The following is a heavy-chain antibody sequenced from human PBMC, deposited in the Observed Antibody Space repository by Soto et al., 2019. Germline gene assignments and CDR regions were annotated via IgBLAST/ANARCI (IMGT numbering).Heavy chain of an antibody. V-gene: IGHV3-23*01. CDR1: GFTFSNYA. CDR2: IDGSGHST. Sequence: EVQLLEAGGGLVQPGGSLRLSCAASGFTFSNYAMSWVRQAPGKGLEWVSAIDGSGHSTFYADSVKGRFTISRDNSRTTLYLQMNSLRVEDTAVYYCAKDGSPRITIFGVVYNWFDPWGQGTLVTVSS. D-gene: IGHD3-3*01. CDR3: AKDGSPRITIFGVVYNWFDP. J-gene: IGHJ5*02.